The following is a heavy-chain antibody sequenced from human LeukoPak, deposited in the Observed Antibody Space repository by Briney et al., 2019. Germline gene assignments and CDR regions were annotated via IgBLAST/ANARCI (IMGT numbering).Heavy chain of an antibody. D-gene: IGHD6-13*01. CDR3: ARPHRRTIAAAGPRYFDL. V-gene: IGHV4-59*12. J-gene: IGHJ2*01. CDR1: SGSISSYN. CDR2: IHYSGST. Sequence: PSETLSLTCTVSSGSISSYNWSWIRQPPGKGLEWIGYIHYSGSTNYNPSLKSRVTISVDTSKNQFSLKLSSVTAADTAVYYCARPHRRTIAAAGPRYFDLWGRGTLVTVSS.